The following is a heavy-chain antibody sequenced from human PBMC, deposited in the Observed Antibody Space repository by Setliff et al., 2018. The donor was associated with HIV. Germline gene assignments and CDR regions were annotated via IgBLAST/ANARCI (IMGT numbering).Heavy chain of an antibody. D-gene: IGHD3-16*01. Sequence: PGGSLRLSCTASGFTFIDYALNWVRQSPGKGLEWVSYISGSGSRVDYADSVKGRFTVSRDNARSSLYLQVNSLRSDDTAVYYCARDLIWGFDYWGQGTPVTVSS. CDR3: ARDLIWGFDY. J-gene: IGHJ4*02. V-gene: IGHV3-48*01. CDR2: ISGSGSRV. CDR1: GFTFIDYA.